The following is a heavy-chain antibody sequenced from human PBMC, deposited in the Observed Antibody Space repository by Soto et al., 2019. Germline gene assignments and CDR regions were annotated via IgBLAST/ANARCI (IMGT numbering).Heavy chain of an antibody. V-gene: IGHV5-51*01. CDR2: IYPGDSAT. CDR3: ASRVDSSSWYAIF. D-gene: IGHD6-13*01. Sequence: PGESLKISCKGSGYSFTSYWIGWVRQMPGKSLEWMGIIYPGDSATRYSPSFQGQVTISADKSISTASLQWSSLKASDTAMYYCASRVDSSSWYAIFWGQGTLVTVSS. CDR1: GYSFTSYW. J-gene: IGHJ4*02.